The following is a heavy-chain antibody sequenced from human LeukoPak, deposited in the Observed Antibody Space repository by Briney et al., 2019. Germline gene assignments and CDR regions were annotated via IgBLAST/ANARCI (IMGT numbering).Heavy chain of an antibody. V-gene: IGHV4-38-2*02. CDR2: IHPSGTT. CDR1: GFSISMGYY. D-gene: IGHD1-1*01. Sequence: SETLSLTCAVSGFSISMGYYWVWIRQPAGQGLEWIGSIHPSGTTFYNSSLNSRVTMSIDAPKYQFSLRLSLVTAADTAVYFCAREMGRRITDWGQGTLVTVSS. CDR3: AREMGRRITD. J-gene: IGHJ4*02.